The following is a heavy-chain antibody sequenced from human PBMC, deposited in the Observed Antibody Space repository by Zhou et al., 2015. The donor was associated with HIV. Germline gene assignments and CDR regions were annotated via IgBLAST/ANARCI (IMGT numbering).Heavy chain of an antibody. CDR2: IIPMFGTA. J-gene: IGHJ6*03. CDR1: GGTFSTHA. Sequence: QVQLVQSGAEVKKPGSSVKVSCKASGGTFSTHAISWVRQAPGQGLEWMGGIIPMFGTAKYAQKFQDTVTITADESTSTAYMELSSLRSEDTAVYYCARRPLVCSSTSCYDGDCTGGVCYMDSAYYYYMDVWGKGTTVTVSS. V-gene: IGHV1-69*01. CDR3: ARRPLVCSSTSCYDGDCTGGVCYMDSAYYYYMDV. D-gene: IGHD2-8*02.